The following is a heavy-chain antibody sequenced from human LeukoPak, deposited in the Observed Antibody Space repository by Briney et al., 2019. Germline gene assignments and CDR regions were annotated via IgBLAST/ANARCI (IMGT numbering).Heavy chain of an antibody. Sequence: SVKLSCTVSGYTLTELSMHRVRQSPGKGLEWRGGLEPEDGETIYAQKFQGRVTMNEHTSTDTAYMELSSMRSEDTAVYYCATTSYSGYDHEYYFDYWGQGTLVTVSS. CDR1: GYTLTELS. D-gene: IGHD5-12*01. J-gene: IGHJ4*02. CDR2: LEPEDGET. V-gene: IGHV1-24*01. CDR3: ATTSYSGYDHEYYFDY.